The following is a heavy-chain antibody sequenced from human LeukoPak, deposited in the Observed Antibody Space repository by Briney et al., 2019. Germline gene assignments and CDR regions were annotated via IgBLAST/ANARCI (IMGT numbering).Heavy chain of an antibody. Sequence: GGSLRLSCAASGFTFSSYGMHWVRQAPGKGLEWVAVISYDGSNKYYADSVKGRFTISRDNSKNTLYLQMNSLRAEDTAVYYCAKDLGVNWFDPWGQGTLVTVSS. J-gene: IGHJ5*02. D-gene: IGHD3-3*01. CDR3: AKDLGVNWFDP. V-gene: IGHV3-30*18. CDR2: ISYDGSNK. CDR1: GFTFSSYG.